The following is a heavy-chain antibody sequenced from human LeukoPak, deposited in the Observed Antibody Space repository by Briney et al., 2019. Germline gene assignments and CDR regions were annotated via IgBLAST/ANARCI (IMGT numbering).Heavy chain of an antibody. CDR3: ARDVHGDYGSGWFDP. D-gene: IGHD4-17*01. J-gene: IGHJ5*02. CDR2: IMPLFGTA. V-gene: IGHV1-69*05. Sequence: SVKVSCKTSGGTFNNSAISWVRQAPGRGLEWLGGIMPLFGTAGYAQKFQGRVTITKDESTRTVYLELTSLTSDDTAVYYCARDVHGDYGSGWFDPWGQGTLVSVSS. CDR1: GGTFNNSA.